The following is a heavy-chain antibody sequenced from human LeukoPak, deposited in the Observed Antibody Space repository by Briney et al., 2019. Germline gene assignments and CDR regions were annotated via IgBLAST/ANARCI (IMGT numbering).Heavy chain of an antibody. Sequence: SETLSLTCTVSGGSISSYYWSWIRQPPGKGLEWIGYIYYSGSTYYNPSLKSRVTISVDTSKNQFSLKLSSVTAADTAVYYCARHKYSSSWYRFDPWGQGTLVTVSS. J-gene: IGHJ5*02. D-gene: IGHD6-13*01. CDR2: IYYSGST. V-gene: IGHV4-59*08. CDR1: GGSISSYY. CDR3: ARHKYSSSWYRFDP.